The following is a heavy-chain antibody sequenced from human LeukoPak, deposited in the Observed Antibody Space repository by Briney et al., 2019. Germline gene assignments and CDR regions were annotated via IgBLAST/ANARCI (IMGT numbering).Heavy chain of an antibody. CDR3: AKATYSSSWNLYFDC. Sequence: GGSLRLSCAASGFTFSSYAMSWVRQAPGKGLEWVSAISGSGGSTYYADSVKGRFTISRDNSKNTLYLQVNSLRADDTAVYYCAKATYSSSWNLYFDCWGQGTLVTVSS. CDR2: ISGSGGST. V-gene: IGHV3-23*01. CDR1: GFTFSSYA. J-gene: IGHJ4*02. D-gene: IGHD6-13*01.